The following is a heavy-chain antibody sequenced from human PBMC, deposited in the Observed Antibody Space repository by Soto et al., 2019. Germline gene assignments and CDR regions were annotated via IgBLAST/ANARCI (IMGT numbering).Heavy chain of an antibody. CDR1: GDSVSSNSAA. J-gene: IGHJ4*02. D-gene: IGHD5-18*01. Sequence: SQTLSLTCAISGDSVSSNSAAWNCIRQSPSRGLEWLGRTYYRSKWYNDYAVSVKSRITINPDTSKNQFSLQLNSVTPVDTAVYCCARDLRYSFPYFDYWGQGTLVTVSS. CDR2: TYYRSKWYN. CDR3: ARDLRYSFPYFDY. V-gene: IGHV6-1*01.